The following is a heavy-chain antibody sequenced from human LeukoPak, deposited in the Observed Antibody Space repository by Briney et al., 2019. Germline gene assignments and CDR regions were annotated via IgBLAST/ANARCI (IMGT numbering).Heavy chain of an antibody. CDR2: ISNSGST. CDR3: ARELWFANAPGSWLDP. V-gene: IGHV4-59*11. Sequence: PSETLSLTCTVSGGSISSHYWTWIRQSPVKGLEWIGDISNSGSTSYNPSLKSRVTISVDNSKNQFSLRLTSVTAADTAVYYCARELWFANAPGSWLDPWGQGTPVTVSS. D-gene: IGHD3-10*01. CDR1: GGSISSHY. J-gene: IGHJ5*02.